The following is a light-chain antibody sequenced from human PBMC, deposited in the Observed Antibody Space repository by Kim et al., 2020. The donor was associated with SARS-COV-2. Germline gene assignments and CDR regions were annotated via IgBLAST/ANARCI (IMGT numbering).Light chain of an antibody. CDR1: ISDVGGYNY. CDR2: DVS. CDR3: SSYTSSSVV. V-gene: IGLV2-14*03. Sequence: PGQSITIPCTGTISDVGGYNYVSWYQQHPGKAPKLMIYDVSNRPSGVSNRFSGSKSGNTASLTISGLQAEDEADYYCSSYTSSSVVFGGGTQLTVL. J-gene: IGLJ2*01.